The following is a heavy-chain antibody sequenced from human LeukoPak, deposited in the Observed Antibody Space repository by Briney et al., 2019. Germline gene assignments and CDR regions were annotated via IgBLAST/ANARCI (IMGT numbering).Heavy chain of an antibody. J-gene: IGHJ4*02. Sequence: GGSLRLSCAASGFTFSSHSMNWVRQAPGKGLEWVSSISSSSSYIYYADSVKGRFTISRDNAKNSLYLQMNSLRAEDTALYYCARAEGYGAIDYWGQGTLVIVSS. CDR1: GFTFSSHS. CDR2: ISSSSSYI. V-gene: IGHV3-21*01. D-gene: IGHD5-12*01. CDR3: ARAEGYGAIDY.